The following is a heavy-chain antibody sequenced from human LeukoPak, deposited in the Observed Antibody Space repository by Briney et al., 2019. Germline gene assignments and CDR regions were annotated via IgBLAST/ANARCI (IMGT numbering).Heavy chain of an antibody. Sequence: SETLSLTCTVSGDSINPYYWSWIRQPPGEGLEWIGYIFYRGSTNYNPSLKSRVTISVDTSKNQFSLKLSSVTAADTAVYYCARYSSSWSEYFQHWGQGTLVTVSS. D-gene: IGHD6-13*01. CDR3: ARYSSSWSEYFQH. CDR1: GDSINPYY. CDR2: IFYRGST. J-gene: IGHJ1*01. V-gene: IGHV4-59*01.